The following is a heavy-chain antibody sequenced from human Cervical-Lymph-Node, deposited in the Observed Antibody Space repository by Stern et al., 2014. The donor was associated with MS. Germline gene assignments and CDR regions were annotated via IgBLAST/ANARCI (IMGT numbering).Heavy chain of an antibody. J-gene: IGHJ4*02. V-gene: IGHV3-30*01. CDR2: ISYDGSNK. CDR3: ARGNAASFDY. CDR1: GFTFSSYA. D-gene: IGHD4-11*01. Sequence: LVESGGGVVQPGRSLRLSCAASGFTFSSYAMHWVRQAPVKGLEWVAVISYDGSNKYYADSVKGRFTISRDNSKNTLYLQMNSLRAEDTAVYYCARGNAASFDYWGQGTLVTVSS.